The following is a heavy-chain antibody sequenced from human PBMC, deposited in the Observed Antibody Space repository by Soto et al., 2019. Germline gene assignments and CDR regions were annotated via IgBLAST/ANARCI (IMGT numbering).Heavy chain of an antibody. D-gene: IGHD6-25*01. J-gene: IGHJ4*02. Sequence: PSETLSLTCTVSGASINSNTYYWGWIRQPPGKGLERIGSVFSSGTTYYSPSLKGRVTILMDMSRNQFFLNLNSVTAADTATYYCARRRVFFDYWGQGARVTVSS. V-gene: IGHV4-39*01. CDR3: ARRRVFFDY. CDR2: VFSSGTT. CDR1: GASINSNTYY.